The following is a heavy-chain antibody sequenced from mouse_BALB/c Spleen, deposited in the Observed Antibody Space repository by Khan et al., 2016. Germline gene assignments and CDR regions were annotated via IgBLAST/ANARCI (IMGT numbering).Heavy chain of an antibody. CDR1: GYTFTNYG. D-gene: IGHD3-1*01. CDR3: ARSGGTLDY. V-gene: IGHV9-3*02. Sequence: QIQLVQSGPELKKPGETVKISCKASGYTFTNYGMNWVKQAPGKGLKWMGWINTNTGEPTYAEAFKGRFALSLETSASTAYLKSNNHKNEDTATYYCARSGGTLDYWGQGTTLTVSS. CDR2: INTNTGEP. J-gene: IGHJ2*01.